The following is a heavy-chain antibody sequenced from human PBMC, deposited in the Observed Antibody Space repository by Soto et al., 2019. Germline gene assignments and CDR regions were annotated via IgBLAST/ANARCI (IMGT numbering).Heavy chain of an antibody. CDR3: ARDITMVRGVIIKGPRYYYGMDV. D-gene: IGHD3-10*01. CDR1: GGPFSSYA. J-gene: IGHJ6*02. Sequence: QVQLVQSGAEVKKPGSSVKVSCKASGGPFSSYAISWVRQAPGQGLEWMGGIIPIFGTANYAQKFQGRVTITADESTSTAYMELSSLRSEDTAVYYCARDITMVRGVIIKGPRYYYGMDVWGQGTTVTVSS. CDR2: IIPIFGTA. V-gene: IGHV1-69*01.